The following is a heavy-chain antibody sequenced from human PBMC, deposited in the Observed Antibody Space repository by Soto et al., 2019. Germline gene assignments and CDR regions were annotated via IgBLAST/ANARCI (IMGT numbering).Heavy chain of an antibody. V-gene: IGHV2-70*11. Sequence: TLSLTCTVSGGSISSYYWSWIRQPPGKALEWLGRIDWDGGKYYSTSLKTRLTIFKDTSRNQVVLTMTNMDPVDTAAYFCARIYGITGTQIDYRGQGTLVTVSS. CDR2: IDWDGGK. CDR1: GGSISSYY. CDR3: ARIYGITGTQIDY. J-gene: IGHJ4*02. D-gene: IGHD1-20*01.